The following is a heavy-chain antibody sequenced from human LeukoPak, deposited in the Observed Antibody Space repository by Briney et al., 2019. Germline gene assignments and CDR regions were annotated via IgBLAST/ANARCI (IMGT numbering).Heavy chain of an antibody. Sequence: TSETLSLTCTGSGASISSSSYYWGWIRQPPGKGLEWIGSIYYSGSTYYNPSLKSRVTISVDTSKNQFSLKLSSVTAADTAVYYCARHEDYGDYSTGAFDIWGQGTMVTVSS. D-gene: IGHD4-17*01. CDR2: IYYSGST. CDR1: GASISSSSYY. J-gene: IGHJ3*02. CDR3: ARHEDYGDYSTGAFDI. V-gene: IGHV4-39*01.